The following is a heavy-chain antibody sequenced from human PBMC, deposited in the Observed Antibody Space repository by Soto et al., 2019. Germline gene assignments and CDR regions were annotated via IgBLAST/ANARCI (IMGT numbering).Heavy chain of an antibody. D-gene: IGHD3-10*02. Sequence: PGGSLSISCAASGLTFSSYAMSWVRQAPGKGLEWVSAISGSGGSTYYADSVKGRFTISRDNSKNTLYLQMNSLRAEDTAVYYCAKESPLDYGRVFDYWGQGTLVTAPQ. V-gene: IGHV3-23*01. CDR3: AKESPLDYGRVFDY. CDR1: GLTFSSYA. CDR2: ISGSGGST. J-gene: IGHJ4*02.